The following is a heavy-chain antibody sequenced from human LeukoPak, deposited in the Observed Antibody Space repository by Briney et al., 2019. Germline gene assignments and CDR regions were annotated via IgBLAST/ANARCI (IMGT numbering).Heavy chain of an antibody. D-gene: IGHD4-17*01. CDR3: AREYYGDYYYYGMDV. V-gene: IGHV3-66*01. CDR1: GFTVSSNY. J-gene: IGHJ6*02. Sequence: GGSLRLSCAASGFTVSSNYMSWVRQAPGKGLKWVSVIYSGGSTYYADSVKGRFTISRDNSKNTLYLQMNSLRAEDTAVYYCAREYYGDYYYYGMDVWGQGTTVTVSS. CDR2: IYSGGST.